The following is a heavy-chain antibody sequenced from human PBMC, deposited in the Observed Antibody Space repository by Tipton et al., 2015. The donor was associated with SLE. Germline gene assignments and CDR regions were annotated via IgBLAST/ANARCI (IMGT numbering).Heavy chain of an antibody. V-gene: IGHV3-7*01. Sequence: SLRLSCTDSDSGFTFTNFWMSWVRQAPGKGLEWVAHMKQDGSAKYYVDSVKGRFSISRDNAKNSLYLQMNSLRVEDTAVYFCAGDDYASGITWGQGTLVTVSS. J-gene: IGHJ5*02. D-gene: IGHD3-10*01. CDR2: MKQDGSAK. CDR1: GFTFTNFW. CDR3: AGDDYASGIT.